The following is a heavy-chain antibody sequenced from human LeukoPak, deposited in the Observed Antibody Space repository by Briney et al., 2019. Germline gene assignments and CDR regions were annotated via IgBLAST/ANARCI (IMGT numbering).Heavy chain of an antibody. CDR2: LYYSGRT. Sequence: PSETLSPTCSVSGASVSDGSYYWSWIRQPPGKGLEWIGFLYYSGRTNYSPSLSGRVSTSIDTSKNHFSLNLTSVTAADTAVYYCARGLSTGREDYFDFWGQGTLVSVSS. J-gene: IGHJ4*02. CDR1: GASVSDGSYY. V-gene: IGHV4-61*03. D-gene: IGHD1-1*01. CDR3: ARGLSTGREDYFDF.